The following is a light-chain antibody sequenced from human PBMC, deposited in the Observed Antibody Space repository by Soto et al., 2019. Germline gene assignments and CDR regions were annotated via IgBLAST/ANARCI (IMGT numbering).Light chain of an antibody. V-gene: IGKV1-5*01. Sequence: DIQMNQSPSTLSASVGDRVTIPCRASQSISSWLAWYQQKPGKAPKLLIYDASSLESGVPSRFSGSGSGTEFTLTISSLQPDDFATYYCQQYNSYPWTFGQGTKVDIK. J-gene: IGKJ1*01. CDR3: QQYNSYPWT. CDR2: DAS. CDR1: QSISSW.